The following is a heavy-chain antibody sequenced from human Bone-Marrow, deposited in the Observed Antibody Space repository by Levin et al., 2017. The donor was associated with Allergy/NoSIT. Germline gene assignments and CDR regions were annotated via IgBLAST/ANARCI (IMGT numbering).Heavy chain of an antibody. Sequence: SQTLSLTCAVSSDSISSTSHYWGWIRQPPGKGLEWIGSIYYSGNTYHDPSLKSRVTISVDTSKNQFSLKLRSVTAADTAVYYCAREGYYGSEKEDAFDIWGQGTLVIVSS. D-gene: IGHD3-16*01. CDR2: IYYSGNT. J-gene: IGHJ3*02. CDR3: AREGYYGSEKEDAFDI. CDR1: SDSISSTSHY. V-gene: IGHV4-39*01.